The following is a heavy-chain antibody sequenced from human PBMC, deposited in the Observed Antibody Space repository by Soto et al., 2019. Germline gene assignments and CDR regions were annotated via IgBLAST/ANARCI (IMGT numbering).Heavy chain of an antibody. V-gene: IGHV1-69*12. CDR3: ARYLLGFGYTYGDV. Sequence: QVQLVQSGAEVKKPGSSVKVSCKASGGTFSNFALISWVRQAPGQGLEWMGGIIPIDATVNYAQKFQGRITLTADESTTTAYMYLGSLSSEDTAVYYCARYLLGFGYTYGDVWGQGTTVTVSS. J-gene: IGHJ6*01. CDR1: GGTFSNFA. D-gene: IGHD3-10*01. CDR2: IIPIDATV.